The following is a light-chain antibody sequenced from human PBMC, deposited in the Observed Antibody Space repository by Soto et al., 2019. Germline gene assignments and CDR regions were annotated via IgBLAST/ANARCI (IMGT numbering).Light chain of an antibody. CDR3: QQYGSSPLFT. Sequence: EIVLTQSPGTLSLSPGERATLSCRASQSVSTTYLTVYQQKPGQAPRLLVYGPSSMATGVPDRFRGSGSGSEFTLTISRLEPGEFAVYYCQQYGSSPLFTFGPGTSVDF. CDR1: QSVSTTY. CDR2: GPS. V-gene: IGKV3-20*01. J-gene: IGKJ3*01.